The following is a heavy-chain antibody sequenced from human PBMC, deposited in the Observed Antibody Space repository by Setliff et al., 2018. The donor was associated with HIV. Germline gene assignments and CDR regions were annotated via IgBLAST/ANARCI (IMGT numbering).Heavy chain of an antibody. CDR3: AKDVCSGAYCYAYYYYGMDV. V-gene: IGHV3-48*01. CDR1: RFSFNSYS. J-gene: IGHJ6*02. CDR2: ITGSSNDI. D-gene: IGHD2-15*01. Sequence: GGSLRLSCAASRFSFNSYSMNWVRQAPGKGLEWISYITGSSNDIYYADSVKGRFTISRDNAKNSLYLQMNSLTAEDTAVYYCAKDVCSGAYCYAYYYYGMDVWGQGTMVTVSS.